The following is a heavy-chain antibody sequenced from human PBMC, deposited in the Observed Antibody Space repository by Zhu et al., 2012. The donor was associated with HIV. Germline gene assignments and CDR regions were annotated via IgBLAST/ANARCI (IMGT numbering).Heavy chain of an antibody. CDR2: VHSTGNT. CDR3: ARDLWFGDLGALDV. Sequence: QVQLQESGPGLVKPSETLSLTCTVSGGSIDNHYWNWIRQSPGKGLEWIGYVHSTGNTHYNPSLRSRVTLSIDTSKSQFSLKLISATSADTAVYYCARDLWFGDLGALDVWGQGTMVIVSS. V-gene: IGHV4-59*11. CDR1: GGSIDNHY. D-gene: IGHD3-10*01. J-gene: IGHJ3*01.